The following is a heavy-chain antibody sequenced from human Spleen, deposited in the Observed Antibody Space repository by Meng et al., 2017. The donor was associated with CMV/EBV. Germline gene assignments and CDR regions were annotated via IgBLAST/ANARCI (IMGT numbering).Heavy chain of an antibody. V-gene: IGHV3-23*01. CDR1: GFTFSSYA. J-gene: IGHJ5*02. Sequence: GGSLRLSCAASGFTFSSYAMSWVRQAPGKGLEWVSAISGSGGSTYYADSVKGRFTISRDNSKNTLYLQMNSLRAEDTAVYYCAKDSRYPDAPGWFDPWSQGTLVTVSS. CDR3: AKDSRYPDAPGWFDP. CDR2: ISGSGGST. D-gene: IGHD3-9*01.